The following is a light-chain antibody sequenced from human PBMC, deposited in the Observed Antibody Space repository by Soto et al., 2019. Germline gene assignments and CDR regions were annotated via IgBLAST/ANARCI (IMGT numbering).Light chain of an antibody. Sequence: DIVMTQSPLSLPVTPGEPASISCRSSQSLLHSNGYNYLDWYLQKPGQSPQLLIYLGSNRASGVPDRFSGSGSGTDFTLKISRVEAEDVGVYYCMQALQTPAGYTCGQGTKLEIK. CDR3: MQALQTPAGYT. CDR2: LGS. CDR1: QSLLHSNGYNY. J-gene: IGKJ2*01. V-gene: IGKV2-28*01.